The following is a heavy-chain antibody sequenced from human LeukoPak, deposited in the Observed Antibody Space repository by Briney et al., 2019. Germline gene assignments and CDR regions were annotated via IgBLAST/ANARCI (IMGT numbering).Heavy chain of an antibody. Sequence: ASVKVSCKASGGTFSSYAISWVRQAPGQGLEWMGRIIPILGIANYAQKFQGRVTITADKSTSTAYMELSSLRSEDTAVYYCARGDPGTFLDYWGQGTLVTVSS. CDR3: ARGDPGTFLDY. D-gene: IGHD1-7*01. J-gene: IGHJ4*02. CDR1: GGTFSSYA. V-gene: IGHV1-69*04. CDR2: IIPILGIA.